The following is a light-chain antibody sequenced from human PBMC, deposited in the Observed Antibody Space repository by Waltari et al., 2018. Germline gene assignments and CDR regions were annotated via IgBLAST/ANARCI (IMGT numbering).Light chain of an antibody. Sequence: QSALTQPASVSGSPGQSLTIPCTGTSSDVGGSNYVSWYQQHPGKAPKPMIYDVSDRPSGVSNRFSGSKSGNTASLTISGLQAEDEADYYCSSYTSSNTYVFGTGTKVTVL. CDR1: SSDVGGSNY. V-gene: IGLV2-14*03. CDR3: SSYTSSNTYV. CDR2: DVS. J-gene: IGLJ1*01.